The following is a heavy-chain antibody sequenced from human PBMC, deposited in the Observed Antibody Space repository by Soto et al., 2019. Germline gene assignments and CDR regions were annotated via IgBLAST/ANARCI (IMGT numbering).Heavy chain of an antibody. V-gene: IGHV3-66*01. CDR1: GFTVSNNY. D-gene: IGHD3-22*01. CDR2: IYSDGRT. J-gene: IGHJ4*02. CDR3: ARDPTDRRTSDY. Sequence: EVQLVESGGGLVQPGGSLRLSCAASGFTVSNNYLSWVRQAPGRGLEWVSVIYSDGRTFYADSVKGRFTISRKNSKNTLYLQMISLRAEDTAVYYCARDPTDRRTSDYWGQGALVTVSS.